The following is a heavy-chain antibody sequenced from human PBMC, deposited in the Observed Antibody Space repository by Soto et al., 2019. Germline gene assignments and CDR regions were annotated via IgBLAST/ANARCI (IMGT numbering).Heavy chain of an antibody. D-gene: IGHD3-10*01. V-gene: IGHV1-69*01. Sequence: QEQLVQAGAEVKKPGSSVRISCRASGGTFSNDAVSWVRQAPGQGLQWMGGIIPIFGTTHYAQKFQGRVTITADESTATANMELRSVTSEDTAVYYCATGLRTGNYGMDVWGQGTAVTGSS. CDR3: ATGLRTGNYGMDV. CDR2: IIPIFGTT. CDR1: GGTFSNDA. J-gene: IGHJ6*02.